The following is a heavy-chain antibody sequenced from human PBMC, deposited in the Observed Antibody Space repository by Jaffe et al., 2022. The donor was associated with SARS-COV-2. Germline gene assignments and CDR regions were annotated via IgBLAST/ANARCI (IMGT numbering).Heavy chain of an antibody. CDR1: GGSISSYY. J-gene: IGHJ6*02. Sequence: QVQLQESGPGLVKPSETLSLTCTVSGGSISSYYWSWIRQPPGKGLEWIGYIYYSGSTNYNPSLKSRVTISVDTSKNQFSLKLSSVTAADTAVYYCARDSPIAVAGTGYYYYGMDVWGQGTTVTVSS. D-gene: IGHD6-19*01. CDR2: IYYSGST. CDR3: ARDSPIAVAGTGYYYYGMDV. V-gene: IGHV4-59*01.